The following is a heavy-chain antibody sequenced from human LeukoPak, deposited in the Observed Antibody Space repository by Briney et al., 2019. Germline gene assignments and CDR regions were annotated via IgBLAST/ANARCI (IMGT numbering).Heavy chain of an antibody. V-gene: IGHV3-53*01. CDR2: IYSGGST. CDR1: GFTVSSNY. Sequence: GGSLRLSCAASGFTVSSNYMSWARQAPGKGLEWVSVIYSGGSTYYADSVKGRFTISRDNSKNTLYLQMNSLRAEDTAVYYCAREAVGATYNWFDPWGQGTLVTVSS. CDR3: AREAVGATYNWFDP. D-gene: IGHD1-26*01. J-gene: IGHJ5*02.